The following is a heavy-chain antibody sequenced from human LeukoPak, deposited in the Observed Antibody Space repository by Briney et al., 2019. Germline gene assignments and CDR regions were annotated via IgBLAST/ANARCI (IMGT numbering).Heavy chain of an antibody. CDR1: GGSISSGGYY. CDR3: ARDGGYCSSTSCYTPGYYYGMAV. V-gene: IGHV4-31*03. CDR2: IYYSGST. J-gene: IGHJ6*02. Sequence: SETLSLTCTVSGGSISSGGYYWSWIRQHPGKGLEWIGYIYYSGSTYYNPSLKSRVTISVDTSKNQFSLKLSSVTAADTAVYYCARDGGYCSSTSCYTPGYYYGMAVWGQGTTVTVSS. D-gene: IGHD2-2*02.